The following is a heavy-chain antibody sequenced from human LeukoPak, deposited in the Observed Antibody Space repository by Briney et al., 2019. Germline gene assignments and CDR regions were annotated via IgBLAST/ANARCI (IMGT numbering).Heavy chain of an antibody. J-gene: IGHJ5*02. CDR3: ARGGSSSSAWLDP. Sequence: GGSLRLSCAASGFTFSTYWMSWVRQAPGRGLEWVANIKQDGSEKYYVDSVKGRFTISRDNAKNSLYLQMNSLRAEDTAVYYCARGGSSSSAWLDPWGQGTLVTVSS. D-gene: IGHD6-6*01. CDR2: IKQDGSEK. V-gene: IGHV3-7*01. CDR1: GFTFSTYW.